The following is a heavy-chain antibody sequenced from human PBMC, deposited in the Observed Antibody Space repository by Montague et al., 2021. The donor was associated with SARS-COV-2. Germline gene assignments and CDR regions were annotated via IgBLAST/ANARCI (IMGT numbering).Heavy chain of an antibody. J-gene: IGHJ5*02. CDR3: ARRSRVVTAIWALRTSLSSWFDP. Sequence: SETLSLTCTVSGDSISSTDHYWAWMRQPPGTGLEWIGEINHSGSTNYNPSLQSRVTISVDTSKNQFSLKLSSVTAADTAVYYCARRSRVVTAIWALRTSLSSWFDPWGQGALVTVSS. D-gene: IGHD2-21*02. V-gene: IGHV4-39*07. CDR2: INHSGST. CDR1: GDSISSTDHY.